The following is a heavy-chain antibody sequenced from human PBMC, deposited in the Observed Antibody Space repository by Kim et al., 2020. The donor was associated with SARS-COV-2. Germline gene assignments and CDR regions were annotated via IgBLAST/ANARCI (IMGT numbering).Heavy chain of an antibody. CDR3: VSDHGDSRYYYYYGLDL. V-gene: IGHV3-49*03. CDR1: GFNLGDYA. CDR2: IRSKAYGGAA. D-gene: IGHD4-17*01. Sequence: GGSLRRSCTASGFNLGDYAVLWFRQAPGRGPEWVGFIRSKAYGGAAKYAASVKGRFTISRDDSKSIAYLQLDSLRSEDTAVYYCVSDHGDSRYYYYYGLDLWGQGTTVTVSS. J-gene: IGHJ6*02.